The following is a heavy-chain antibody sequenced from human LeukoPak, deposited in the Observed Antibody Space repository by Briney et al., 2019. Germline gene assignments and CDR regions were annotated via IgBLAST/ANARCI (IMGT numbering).Heavy chain of an antibody. Sequence: SETLSLTCTVSGGSISSYYWSWIRQPPGKGLEWIGYIYYSGSTNYNPSLKSRVTISVDTPKNQFSLKLSSVTAADTAVYYCARAVGYYYGMDVWGQGTTVTVSS. CDR3: ARAVGYYYGMDV. V-gene: IGHV4-59*01. CDR2: IYYSGST. J-gene: IGHJ6*02. CDR1: GGSISSYY.